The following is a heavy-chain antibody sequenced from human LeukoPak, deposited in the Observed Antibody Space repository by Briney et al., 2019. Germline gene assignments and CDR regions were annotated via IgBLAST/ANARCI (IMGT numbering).Heavy chain of an antibody. V-gene: IGHV3-30*18. CDR3: AKDQEYCSSWAPFDY. CDR1: GFTFSSYG. J-gene: IGHJ4*02. Sequence: GGSLRLSCAASGFTFSSYGMHWVRQAPGKGLEWVAVISYDGSNKYYADSVKGRFTISRDNSKNTLYLQMNSLRAEDTAVYYWAKDQEYCSSWAPFDYWGQGTLVTGSS. D-gene: IGHD6-13*01. CDR2: ISYDGSNK.